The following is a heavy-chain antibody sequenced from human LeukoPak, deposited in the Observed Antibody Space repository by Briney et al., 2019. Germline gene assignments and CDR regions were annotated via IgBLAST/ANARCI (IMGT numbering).Heavy chain of an antibody. CDR2: IYYSGST. D-gene: IGHD3/OR15-3a*01. CDR1: GGSISSSSYY. V-gene: IGHV4-39*07. CDR3: AREAALKDWLLYIGRGLFDP. J-gene: IGHJ5*02. Sequence: SETLSLTCTVSGGSISSSSYYWGWIRQPPGKGLEWIGSIYYSGSTYYNPSLKSRVTISVDTSKNQFSLKLSSVTAADTAVYYCAREAALKDWLLYIGRGLFDPWGQGTLVTVSS.